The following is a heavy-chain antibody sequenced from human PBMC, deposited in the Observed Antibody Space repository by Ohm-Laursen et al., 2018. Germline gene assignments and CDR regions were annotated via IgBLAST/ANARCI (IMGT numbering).Heavy chain of an antibody. CDR3: ARDQWGYYFDY. J-gene: IGHJ4*02. CDR1: GGSTSGFY. D-gene: IGHD2-15*01. V-gene: IGHV4-59*01. Sequence: TLSLTCIVSGGSTSGFYWSWIRQPAGKGLEWIGYIYYSGSTNYNPSLKSRVTISVDTSKNQFSLKLSSVTAADTAVYYCARDQWGYYFDYWGQGTLVTVSS. CDR2: IYYSGST.